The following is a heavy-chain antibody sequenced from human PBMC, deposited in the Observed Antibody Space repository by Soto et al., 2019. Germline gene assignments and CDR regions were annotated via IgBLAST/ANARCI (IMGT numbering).Heavy chain of an antibody. J-gene: IGHJ6*01. CDR3: ERHLPPPHRTGYHPLYYSDRMVV. D-gene: IGHD3-9*01. CDR1: GGAISSSSYY. Sequence: PSETLSLTCTVSGGAISSSSYYWGWIRQPPGKGLEWIGSIYYSGSTYYNPSLKSRVTISVDTSKNQFSLKLSSVTAADTAVYYCERHLPPPHRTGYHPLYYSDRMVVWRVGTTATVCS. CDR2: IYYSGST. V-gene: IGHV4-39*01.